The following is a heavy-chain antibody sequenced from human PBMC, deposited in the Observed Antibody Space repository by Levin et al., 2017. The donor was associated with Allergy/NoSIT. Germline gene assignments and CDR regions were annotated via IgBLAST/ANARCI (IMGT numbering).Heavy chain of an antibody. V-gene: IGHV4-59*01. CDR1: GGSISGYY. J-gene: IGHJ3*02. CDR2: IYYSGGT. Sequence: SETLSLTCTVSGGSISGYYWSWLRQTPGKGLEFIGYIYYSGGTNYNPSLKSRVTMSVDTSKNQFSLKLTSVTAADTAVYYCARPRQNRAFDIWGQGTMVTVSS. CDR3: ARPRQNRAFDI. D-gene: IGHD1-14*01.